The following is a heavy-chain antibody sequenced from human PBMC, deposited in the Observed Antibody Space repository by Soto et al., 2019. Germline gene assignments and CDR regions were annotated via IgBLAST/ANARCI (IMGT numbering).Heavy chain of an antibody. CDR1: GDSISSGNYY. Sequence: KPSETLSLTCTVSGDSISSGNYYWSWIRQAPGKGLEWIGYIYNNGVNYQNPSLKSRVTISLDMFKNQFSLRLTSVTAADTAVYYCARGYFSYFNWFDPWGQGTLVTVSS. CDR2: IYNNGVN. V-gene: IGHV4-30-4*01. J-gene: IGHJ5*02. CDR3: ARGYFSYFNWFDP. D-gene: IGHD3-9*01.